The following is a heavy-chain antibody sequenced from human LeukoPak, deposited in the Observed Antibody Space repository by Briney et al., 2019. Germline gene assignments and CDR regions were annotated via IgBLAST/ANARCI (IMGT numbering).Heavy chain of an antibody. CDR1: GGSISSNNYY. CDR2: INYSGRT. V-gene: IGHV4-39*01. CDR3: ASVNSGYDYAVDY. D-gene: IGHD5-12*01. J-gene: IGHJ4*02. Sequence: SETLSLTGTVSGGSISSNNYYWGWIRQPPGKGLEWIGSINYSGRTSYNPSLRSRVTISVDTSKNQFSLRLSSVTAADTAVFYCASVNSGYDYAVDYWGRGTLVTVSS.